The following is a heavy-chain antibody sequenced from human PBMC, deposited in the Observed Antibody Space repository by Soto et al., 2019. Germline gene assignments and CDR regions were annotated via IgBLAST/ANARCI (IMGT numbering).Heavy chain of an antibody. J-gene: IGHJ4*02. Sequence: GSLRLSCAASGFTFSNAWMSWVRQAPGKGLEWVGRIKSKTDGGTTDYAAPVEGRFTISRDDSKNTLYLQMNSVRTEDTAVYYCARDFPSSGAFDYWGQGTLVTVSS. CDR3: ARDFPSSGAFDY. D-gene: IGHD2-8*02. V-gene: IGHV3-15*01. CDR1: GFTFSNAW. CDR2: IKSKTDGGTT.